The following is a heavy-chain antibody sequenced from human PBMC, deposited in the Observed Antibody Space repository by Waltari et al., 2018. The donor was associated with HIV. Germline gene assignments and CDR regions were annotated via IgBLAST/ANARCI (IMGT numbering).Heavy chain of an antibody. CDR2: MNPNIGNT. Sequence: QVQLVQSGAEVKKPGASVKVSCKASGYTFTSYDINWVRQATGQGLEWMGWMNPNIGNTGYAQKFQGRVTMTRNTSISTAYMELSSLRSEDTAVYYCARVCSSTSCYGMDVWGQGTTVTVSS. J-gene: IGHJ6*02. D-gene: IGHD2-2*01. CDR1: GYTFTSYD. V-gene: IGHV1-8*01. CDR3: ARVCSSTSCYGMDV.